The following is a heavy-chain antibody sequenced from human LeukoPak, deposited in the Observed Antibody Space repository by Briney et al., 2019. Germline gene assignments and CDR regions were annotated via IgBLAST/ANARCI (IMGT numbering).Heavy chain of an antibody. Sequence: SETLSLTCTVSGDSFSSVTDYWAWIRQPPGKGLEWIASGDYSGGTYYNPSLESRVAISADMSKNQFSLKLTSVTGADTAVYYCAGERGEEYNSGWYKRNYFDNWGQGIRVTVSS. CDR1: GDSFSSVTDY. CDR2: GDYSGGT. CDR3: AGERGEEYNSGWYKRNYFDN. D-gene: IGHD6-19*01. J-gene: IGHJ4*02. V-gene: IGHV4-39*07.